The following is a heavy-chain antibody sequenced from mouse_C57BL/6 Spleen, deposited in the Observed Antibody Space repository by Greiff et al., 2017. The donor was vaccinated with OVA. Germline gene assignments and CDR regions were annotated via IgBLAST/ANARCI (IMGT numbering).Heavy chain of an antibody. CDR1: GYTFTSYW. CDR3: ARGPSDGYSDY. V-gene: IGHV1-64*01. Sequence: QVQLQQPGAELVKPGASVKLSCKASGYTFTSYWMHWVKQRPGQGLEWIGMIHPNSGSTNYNEKFKSKATLTVDKSSSTAYMQLSSLTAEDSAVDYCARGPSDGYSDYWGQGTTLTVSS. J-gene: IGHJ2*01. D-gene: IGHD2-3*01. CDR2: IHPNSGST.